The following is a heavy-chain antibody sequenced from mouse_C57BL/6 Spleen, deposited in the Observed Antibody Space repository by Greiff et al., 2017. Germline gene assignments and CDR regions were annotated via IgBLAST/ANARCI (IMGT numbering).Heavy chain of an antibody. CDR3: AREETTVVATDWYFDV. D-gene: IGHD1-1*01. CDR1: GYSFTGYY. V-gene: IGHV1-42*01. Sequence: VQLQQSGPELVKPGASVKISCKASGYSFTGYYMNWVKQSPEKSLEWIGEINPSTGGTTYNQKFKAKATLTVDKSSSTAYMQLKSLTSEDSAVYYCAREETTVVATDWYFDVWGTGTTVTVSS. J-gene: IGHJ1*03. CDR2: INPSTGGT.